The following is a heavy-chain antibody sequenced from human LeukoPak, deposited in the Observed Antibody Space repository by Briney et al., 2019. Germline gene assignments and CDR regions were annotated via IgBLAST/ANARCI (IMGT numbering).Heavy chain of an antibody. CDR3: AREGLVAATPYYYYYYMDV. CDR2: IYTSGST. D-gene: IGHD2-15*01. V-gene: IGHV4-4*07. J-gene: IGHJ6*03. CDR1: GGSISSYY. Sequence: PSETLSLTCTVSGGSISSYYWSWIRQPAGKGLEWIGRIYTSGSTNYNPSLKSRVTMSVDTSKNQFSLKLSSVTAADTAVYYCAREGLVAATPYYYYYYMDVWGKGTTVIISS.